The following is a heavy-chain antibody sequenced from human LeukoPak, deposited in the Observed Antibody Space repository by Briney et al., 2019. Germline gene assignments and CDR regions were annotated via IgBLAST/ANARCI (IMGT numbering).Heavy chain of an antibody. J-gene: IGHJ4*02. V-gene: IGHV4-59*08. D-gene: IGHD2-21*02. CDR2: IYYSGST. CDR1: GGSISSYY. CDR3: ARAGLVTYFDY. Sequence: SETLSLTCTVSGGSISSYYWSWIRQPPGKGLEWIGYIYYSGSTNYNPSLKSRVTISVDTSKNQFSLELSSVTAADTAVYYCARAGLVTYFDYWGQGTLVTVSS.